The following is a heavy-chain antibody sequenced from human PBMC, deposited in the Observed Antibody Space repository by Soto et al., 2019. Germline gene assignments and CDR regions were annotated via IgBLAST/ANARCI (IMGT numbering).Heavy chain of an antibody. Sequence: SETLSLTCTVSGGSISSYYWSWIRHPAGKGLQWIGRIYTSGSTNYNPSLTSRVTMSVDTSKNQFSLKLGSVTAADTAVYYCARHRGSGRSYYAFDRWGQGTTVPVSS. J-gene: IGHJ3*02. CDR1: GGSISSYY. CDR2: IYTSGST. D-gene: IGHD1-26*01. CDR3: ARHRGSGRSYYAFDR. V-gene: IGHV4-4*07.